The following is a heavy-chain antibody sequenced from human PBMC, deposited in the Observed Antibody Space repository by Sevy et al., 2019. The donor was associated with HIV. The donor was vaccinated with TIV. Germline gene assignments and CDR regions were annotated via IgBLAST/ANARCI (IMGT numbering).Heavy chain of an antibody. CDR1: GFTFSNYA. D-gene: IGHD5-12*01. CDR3: AKGGPNSGYDYYFDY. Sequence: GGSLRLSCAASGFTFSNYAMHWVRQAPGKGLAWVALIWYDGSKIFYADSAKGRFTISRDNSESTLYLQMNSLRAEDTALYHCAKGGPNSGYDYYFDYWGQGTLVTVSS. CDR2: IWYDGSKI. J-gene: IGHJ4*02. V-gene: IGHV3-33*06.